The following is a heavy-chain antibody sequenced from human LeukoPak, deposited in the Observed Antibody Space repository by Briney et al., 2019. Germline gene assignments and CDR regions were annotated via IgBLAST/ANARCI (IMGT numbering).Heavy chain of an antibody. D-gene: IGHD1-26*01. J-gene: IGHJ2*01. CDR2: IYYSGST. Sequence: MPSETLSLTCTVSGGSISSYYWSWIRQPPGKGLEWIGYIYYSGSTNYNPSLKSRVTISVDTSKNQFSLRLSSVTAADTAVYYCARDRPATENWYFDLWGRGTLVTVSS. CDR1: GGSISSYY. V-gene: IGHV4-59*01. CDR3: ARDRPATENWYFDL.